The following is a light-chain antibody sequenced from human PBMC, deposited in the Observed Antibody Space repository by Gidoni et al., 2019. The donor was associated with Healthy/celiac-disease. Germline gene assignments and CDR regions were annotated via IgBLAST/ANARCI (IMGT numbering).Light chain of an antibody. CDR2: AAS. J-gene: IGKJ4*01. V-gene: IGKV1-9*01. CDR1: QGISSY. Sequence: IQLTQSPSSLSASVGDRVTITCRASQGISSYLAWYQQKPGKAPKLLIYAASTLQSGVPSRFSSSGFGTDFTLTISSLQPEDFATYYCQQLNSYPLTFGGGTKVEIK. CDR3: QQLNSYPLT.